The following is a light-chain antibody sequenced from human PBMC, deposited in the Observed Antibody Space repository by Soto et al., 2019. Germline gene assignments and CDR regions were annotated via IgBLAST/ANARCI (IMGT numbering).Light chain of an antibody. Sequence: DIVMTQSPDSLALSLGERATINCKSSQSVLYSSTGRNYLVWYQQKAGQPPKXXXYWASTRESGVPDRFTGSGSGTDCTLTINSLKDEDGAVYDGQQQYINTITFGQGTGLEIK. V-gene: IGKV4-1*01. CDR2: WAS. J-gene: IGKJ5*01. CDR3: QQQYINTIT. CDR1: QSVLYSSTGRNY.